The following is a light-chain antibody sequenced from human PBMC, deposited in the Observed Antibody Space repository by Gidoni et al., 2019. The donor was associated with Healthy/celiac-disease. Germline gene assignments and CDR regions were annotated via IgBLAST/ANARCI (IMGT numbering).Light chain of an antibody. Sequence: DIQMTQSPSSLSASVGDRVTITCRASQSISSYLNWYQQTPGKAPKLLIYAASSLQSGVPSRFSGSGSGTDFTLTISRLQPEDFETYYCRQSYSTPLFGPGTKVDIK. J-gene: IGKJ3*01. V-gene: IGKV1-39*01. CDR3: RQSYSTPL. CDR1: QSISSY. CDR2: AAS.